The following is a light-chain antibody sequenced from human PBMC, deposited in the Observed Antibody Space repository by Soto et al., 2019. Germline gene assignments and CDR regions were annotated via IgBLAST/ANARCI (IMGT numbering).Light chain of an antibody. J-gene: IGKJ2*01. CDR2: AAS. Sequence: DIQMTQSPYTLSAFVGDSVTITCRASQSFSSSLAWYQQKPGKAPKLLVYAASTLESGVSSRFSGSGFGTEFTLTISSLQPDDFATYYCQQYESFSPYTFGQGTNVEIK. CDR3: QQYESFSPYT. CDR1: QSFSSS. V-gene: IGKV1-5*01.